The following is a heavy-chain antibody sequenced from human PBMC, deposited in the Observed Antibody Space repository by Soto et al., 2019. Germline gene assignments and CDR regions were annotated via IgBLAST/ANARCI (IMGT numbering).Heavy chain of an antibody. CDR2: IDPSDSYT. D-gene: IGHD6-6*01. Sequence: PGESLKISCKGSGYSFTSYWISWVRQMPGKGLEWMGRIDPSDSYTNYSPSFQGHVTISADKSISTAYLQWSSLKASDTAMYYCARLLAARPGYYGMDVWGQGTTVTVSS. J-gene: IGHJ6*02. CDR3: ARLLAARPGYYGMDV. CDR1: GYSFTSYW. V-gene: IGHV5-10-1*01.